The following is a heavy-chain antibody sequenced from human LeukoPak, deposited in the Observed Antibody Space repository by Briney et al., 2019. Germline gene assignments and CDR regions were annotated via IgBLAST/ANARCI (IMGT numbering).Heavy chain of an antibody. Sequence: PGGSLRLSCAASGFTFSSYDMNWVRQAPGKGLEWVSSISSSSSYIYYADSVKGRFTISRDNAKNSLYLQMNSLRAEDTAVYYCARDFDKAAAGTSAFDIWGQGTMVTVSS. CDR3: ARDFDKAAAGTSAFDI. CDR2: ISSSSSYI. J-gene: IGHJ3*02. D-gene: IGHD6-13*01. V-gene: IGHV3-21*01. CDR1: GFTFSSYD.